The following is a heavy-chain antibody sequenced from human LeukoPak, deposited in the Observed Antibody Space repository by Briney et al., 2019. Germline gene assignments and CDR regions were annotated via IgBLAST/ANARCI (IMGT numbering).Heavy chain of an antibody. CDR1: GFTFSSYS. V-gene: IGHV3-21*01. Sequence: PGGSLRLSCAASGFTFSSYSMNWVRQAPGKGLEWVLSISSSSSYIYYADSVKGLFTISRDNAKNSLYLKMNNLRAEDTAVYYCARAGKLSRIVVVPAAPSGADRLYYYMDVWGKGTTVTVSS. J-gene: IGHJ6*03. CDR3: ARAGKLSRIVVVPAAPSGADRLYYYMDV. CDR2: ISSSSSYI. D-gene: IGHD2-2*01.